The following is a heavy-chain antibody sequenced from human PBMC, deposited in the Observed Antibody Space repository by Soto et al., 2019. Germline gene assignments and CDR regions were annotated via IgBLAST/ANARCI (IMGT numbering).Heavy chain of an antibody. Sequence: PGGSLRLSCAVSGFTFSNAWMSWVRQAPGKGLEWVGRIKSKTEGGTTDYAAPVKGRFSISRDDSQNTLYLQMNSLKTEDTAVYYCTTGFWAGNYGSGSQLSSHWLDP. CDR3: TTGFWAGNYGSGSQLSSHWLDP. D-gene: IGHD3-10*01. J-gene: IGHJ5*02. V-gene: IGHV3-15*01. CDR1: GFTFSNAW. CDR2: IKSKTEGGTT.